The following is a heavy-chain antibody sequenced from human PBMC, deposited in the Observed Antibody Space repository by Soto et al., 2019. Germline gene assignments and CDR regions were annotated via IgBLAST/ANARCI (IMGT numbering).Heavy chain of an antibody. Sequence: SETLSLTCTVSGGSISSYYWSWIRQPPGKGLEWIGYIYYSGSTNYNPSLKSRVTISVDTSKNQFSLKLSSVTAADTAVYYCARVSVATTYGMDVWGQGTTVTVSS. CDR3: ARVSVATTYGMDV. D-gene: IGHD5-12*01. CDR2: IYYSGST. V-gene: IGHV4-59*01. J-gene: IGHJ6*02. CDR1: GGSISSYY.